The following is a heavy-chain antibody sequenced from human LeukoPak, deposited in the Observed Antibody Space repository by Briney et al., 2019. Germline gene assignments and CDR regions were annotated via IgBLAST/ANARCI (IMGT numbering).Heavy chain of an antibody. J-gene: IGHJ4*02. Sequence: GGSLRLSCAASGFTFSTFAMIWVRQPPGKGLEWVSSIFPSGGEIHYADSVRGRFTISRDNSKSTLSLQMNSLRAEDTAIYYCASQYRYYDILTGQQTDDYWGQGTLVTVSP. CDR2: IFPSGGEI. CDR1: GFTFSTFA. D-gene: IGHD3-9*01. V-gene: IGHV3-23*01. CDR3: ASQYRYYDILTGQQTDDY.